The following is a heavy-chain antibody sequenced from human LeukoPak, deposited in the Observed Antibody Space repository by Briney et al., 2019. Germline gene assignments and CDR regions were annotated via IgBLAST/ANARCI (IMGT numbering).Heavy chain of an antibody. CDR2: FNPNSGGT. CDR1: GYTFTSYD. Sequence: GASVKVSCKASGYTFTSYDINWVRQAPGQGLEWMGWFNPNSGGTIYAQKFQGRVTMTRDTSISTAYMEVSSLRPDDTAVYYCARDEVGPFDYWGQGTLVTVSS. CDR3: ARDEVGPFDY. V-gene: IGHV1-2*02. J-gene: IGHJ4*02. D-gene: IGHD1-26*01.